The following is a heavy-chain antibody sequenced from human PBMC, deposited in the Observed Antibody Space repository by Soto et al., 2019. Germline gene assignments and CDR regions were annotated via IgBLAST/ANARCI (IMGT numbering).Heavy chain of an antibody. J-gene: IGHJ3*01. CDR2: ISDDGSNK. CDR3: AKPRNAMRDEFDV. D-gene: IGHD2-2*01. V-gene: IGHV3-30*18. CDR1: GFTFSAFG. Sequence: QVQLVGSGGGVVQPGRSLRLSCAASGFTFSAFGMHWVRQAPGKGLEWVTFISDDGSNKVYADSVKGRFTISRDNSMNTLSQQMNSLRTEDTAVYYCAKPRNAMRDEFDVWGQGKMFTVAS.